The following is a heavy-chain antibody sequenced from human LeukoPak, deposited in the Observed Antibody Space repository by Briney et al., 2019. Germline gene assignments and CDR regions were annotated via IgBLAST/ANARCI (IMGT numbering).Heavy chain of an antibody. Sequence: PSETLSLTCTVSGGSISSYYWSWIRQPPGKGLECIGYIYCSGSTNYNPSLKSRVTISVDTSKNQFSLKLSSVTPADTAVYYCARVGYTGTKRYYSDYWGHGTLVTVSS. CDR3: ARVGYTGTKRYYSDY. CDR2: IYCSGST. CDR1: GGSISSYY. D-gene: IGHD1-1*01. V-gene: IGHV4-59*01. J-gene: IGHJ4*01.